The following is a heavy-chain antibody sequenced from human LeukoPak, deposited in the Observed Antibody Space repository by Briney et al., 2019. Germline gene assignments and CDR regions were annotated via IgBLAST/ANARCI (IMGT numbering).Heavy chain of an antibody. J-gene: IGHJ4*02. D-gene: IGHD3-16*02. V-gene: IGHV3-21*01. CDR1: GFTFSSYS. CDR2: ISSSSSYI. Sequence: GGSLRLSCAASGFTFSSYSMNWVRQAPGKGLEWVSSISSSSSYIYYADSVKGRFTISRDNAKNSLYLQMNSLRAEDTAVYCCARERVYDYVWGSYRYIDYWGQGTLVTVSS. CDR3: ARERVYDYVWGSYRYIDY.